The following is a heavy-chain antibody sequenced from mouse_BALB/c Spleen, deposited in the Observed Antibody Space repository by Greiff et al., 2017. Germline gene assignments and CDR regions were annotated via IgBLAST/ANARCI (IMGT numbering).Heavy chain of an antibody. CDR1: GYSFTSYW. V-gene: IGHV1-5*01. CDR2: IYPGNSDT. CDR3: TRAGTSGYAMDY. Sequence: EVKLQQSGTVLARPGASVKMSCKASGYSFTSYWMHWVKQRPGQGLEWIGAIYPGNSDTSYNQKFKGKAKLTAVTSASTAYMVLSSLTNEDSAVYYCTRAGTSGYAMDYWGQGTSVTVSS. J-gene: IGHJ4*01. D-gene: IGHD4-1*01.